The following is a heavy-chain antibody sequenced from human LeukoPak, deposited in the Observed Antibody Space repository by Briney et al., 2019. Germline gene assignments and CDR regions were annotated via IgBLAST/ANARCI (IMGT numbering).Heavy chain of an antibody. D-gene: IGHD2-15*01. J-gene: IGHJ5*02. Sequence: SETLSLTCTVPGGSISSYYWSWIRQPPGKGLEWIGYIYYSGSTNYNPSLKSRVTISVDTSKNQFSLKLSSVTAADTAVYYRARTYCSGGSCYSVWFDPWGQGTLVTVSS. CDR3: ARTYCSGGSCYSVWFDP. CDR2: IYYSGST. V-gene: IGHV4-59*01. CDR1: GGSISSYY.